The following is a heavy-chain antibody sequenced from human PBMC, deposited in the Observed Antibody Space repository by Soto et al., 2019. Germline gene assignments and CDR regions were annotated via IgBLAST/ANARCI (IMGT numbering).Heavy chain of an antibody. CDR3: TTDPFTIASGSPNPRYGMDV. CDR2: IKSKTDGGTT. CDR1: GFTFSNAW. J-gene: IGHJ6*02. Sequence: PGGSLRLSCAASGFTFSNAWMSWVRQAPGKGLEWVGRIKSKTDGGTTDYAAPVKGRFTISRDDSKNTLYLQMNSLKTEDTAVYYCTTDPFTIASGSPNPRYGMDVWGQGTTVTVSS. V-gene: IGHV3-15*01. D-gene: IGHD3-10*01.